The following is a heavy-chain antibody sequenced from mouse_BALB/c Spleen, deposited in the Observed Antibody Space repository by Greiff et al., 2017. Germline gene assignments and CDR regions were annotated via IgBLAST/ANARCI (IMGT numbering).Heavy chain of an antibody. J-gene: IGHJ4*01. CDR2: IYPYNGGT. CDR1: GYTFTDYN. Sequence: VQLQQSGPELVKPGASVKISCKASGYTFTDYNMHWVKQSHGKSLEWIGYIYPYNGGTGYNQKFKSKATLTVDNSSSTAYMELRSLTSEDSAVYYCARDDGYSHYAMDYWGQGTSVTVSS. V-gene: IGHV1S29*02. D-gene: IGHD2-3*01. CDR3: ARDDGYSHYAMDY.